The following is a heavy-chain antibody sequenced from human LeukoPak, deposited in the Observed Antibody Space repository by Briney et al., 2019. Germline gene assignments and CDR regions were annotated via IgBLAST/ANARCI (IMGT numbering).Heavy chain of an antibody. Sequence: GWSLSLSCAASGFIFNNYAMSWVRQARGKGLGLVLVISGSGDSTYYADFVKGRFTISRDSSKNTLSLQMSSLRAEDTAVYYCAKAVRSMCGGDCYSRSNDYWGQGTLVTVSS. D-gene: IGHD2-21*02. CDR3: AKAVRSMCGGDCYSRSNDY. CDR2: ISGSGDST. V-gene: IGHV3-23*01. CDR1: GFIFNNYA. J-gene: IGHJ4*02.